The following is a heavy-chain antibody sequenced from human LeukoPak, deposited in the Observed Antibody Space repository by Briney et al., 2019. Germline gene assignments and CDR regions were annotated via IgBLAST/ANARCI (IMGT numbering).Heavy chain of an antibody. J-gene: IGHJ4*02. Sequence: GGSLRPSCAASGFTFSSYAMSWVRQAPGKGLEWVSAISGDGGNTYYADSVKGRFTISRDNSKNTLYLQMNSLRAEDTARYYCAKPDYSNYFLVDWWGQGTLVTVSS. CDR3: AKPDYSNYFLVDW. D-gene: IGHD4-11*01. V-gene: IGHV3-23*01. CDR1: GFTFSSYA. CDR2: ISGDGGNT.